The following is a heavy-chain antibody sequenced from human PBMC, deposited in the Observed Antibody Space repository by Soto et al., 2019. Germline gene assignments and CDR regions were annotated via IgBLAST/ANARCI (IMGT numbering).Heavy chain of an antibody. CDR2: IYNSGST. D-gene: IGHD6-13*01. J-gene: IGHJ2*01. CDR3: ASGYRTCCYWFDL. V-gene: IGHV4-61*01. CDR1: GGSVSGGTHY. Sequence: QAQLQESGPGPVKPSETLSLTCTVSGGSVSGGTHYWSWIRQPPGKGLEWIGYIYNSGSTNYNPTLKSRVTISVDTSKNQFPLKLSSVTAADAAVYYCASGYRTCCYWFDLWGRGALVTVSS.